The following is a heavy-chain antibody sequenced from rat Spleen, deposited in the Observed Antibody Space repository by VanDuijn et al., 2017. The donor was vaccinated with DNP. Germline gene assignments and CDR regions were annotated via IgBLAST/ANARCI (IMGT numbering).Heavy chain of an antibody. CDR3: ARFPPGYFSYRDWYFDL. CDR1: GFPLTNFG. J-gene: IGHJ1*01. D-gene: IGHD1-3*01. Sequence: QVQLKESGPGLVQPSQTLSLSCTVSGFPLTNFGISWLRQPPGKGLEWIGAVWSGGSIDYNATLNSRLSISRDITKSQVFLKLNSLRPEDTAVYSCARFPPGYFSYRDWYFDLWGPGIMVTVSS. CDR2: VWSGGSI. V-gene: IGHV2-16*01.